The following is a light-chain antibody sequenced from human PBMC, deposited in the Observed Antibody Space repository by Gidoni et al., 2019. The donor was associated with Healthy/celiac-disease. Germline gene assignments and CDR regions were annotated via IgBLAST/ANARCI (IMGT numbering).Light chain of an antibody. CDR1: QSVSSSY. V-gene: IGKV3-20*01. CDR2: GSS. Sequence: EIVVTQSPGTLSLSPGERATLSCRASQSVSSSYLAWYQQKPGEAPRLLIFGSSSRASGIPDRFSGSGSGTDFTLPISRLETEDFAVYYCQQYGSSPLLYTFGQRTKLEIK. J-gene: IGKJ2*01. CDR3: QQYGSSPLLYT.